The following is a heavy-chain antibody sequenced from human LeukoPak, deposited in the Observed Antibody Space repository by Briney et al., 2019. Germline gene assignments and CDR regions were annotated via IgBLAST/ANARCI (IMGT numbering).Heavy chain of an antibody. CDR2: ISGSGGST. CDR1: GFTFTIFG. Sequence: PGGSLRLSCATSGFTFTIFGLNWVRQAPGKGLEWVSAISGSGGSTYYADSVKGRFTISRDNSKNTLYLQMNSLRAEDTAVYYCAKGVTFGGVIVTRGDYWGQGTLVTVSS. D-gene: IGHD3-16*02. CDR3: AKGVTFGGVIVTRGDY. V-gene: IGHV3-23*01. J-gene: IGHJ4*02.